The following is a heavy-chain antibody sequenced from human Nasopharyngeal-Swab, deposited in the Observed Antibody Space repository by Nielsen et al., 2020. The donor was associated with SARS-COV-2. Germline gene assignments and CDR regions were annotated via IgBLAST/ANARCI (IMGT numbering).Heavy chain of an antibody. J-gene: IGHJ4*02. CDR3: ARDTYDFWSGYYDTFSYFDY. D-gene: IGHD3-3*01. V-gene: IGHV1-18*01. CDR2: ISAYNGNT. Sequence: ASVKVSCKASGYTFTSYGISWVRQAPGQGLEWMGWISAYNGNTNYAQKLQGRVTMTTDTSTSTAYMELRSLRSDDTAVHYCARDTYDFWSGYYDTFSYFDYWGQGTLVTVSS. CDR1: GYTFTSYG.